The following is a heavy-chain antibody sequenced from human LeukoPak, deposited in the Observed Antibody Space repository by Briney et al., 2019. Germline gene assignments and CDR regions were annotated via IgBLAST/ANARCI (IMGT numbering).Heavy chain of an antibody. V-gene: IGHV3-7*01. CDR1: GFTWGGCS. CDR2: MKKDGSET. J-gene: IGHJ4*02. Sequence: RVGSLSLSCVVSGFTWGGCSMSWASHGQGKGWRLGANMKKDGSETNCGGSVKGRFTISRDNAKNFLYLQMNSLRAEDTAVYYCGRHRSGSGTYFIDHWGQGTLVSVSS. CDR3: GRHRSGSGTYFIDH. D-gene: IGHD3-10*01.